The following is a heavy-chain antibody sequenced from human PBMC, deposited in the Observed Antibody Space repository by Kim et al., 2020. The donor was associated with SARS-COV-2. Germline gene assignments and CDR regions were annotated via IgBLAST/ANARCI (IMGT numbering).Heavy chain of an antibody. Sequence: ASVKVSCKASGYTFTGYYMHWVRQAPGQGLEWMGWINPNSGGTNYAQKFQGRVTMTRDTSISTAYMELSRLRSDDTAVYYCARLPGYCSGGSCSIDYWGQGTLVTVSS. CDR2: INPNSGGT. D-gene: IGHD2-15*01. V-gene: IGHV1-2*02. J-gene: IGHJ4*02. CDR3: ARLPGYCSGGSCSIDY. CDR1: GYTFTGYY.